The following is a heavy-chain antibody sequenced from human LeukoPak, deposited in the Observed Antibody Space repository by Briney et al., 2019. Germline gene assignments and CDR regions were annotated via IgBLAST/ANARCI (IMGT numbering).Heavy chain of an antibody. V-gene: IGHV1-18*04. J-gene: IGHJ4*02. CDR3: ARSYSSGWYGEVFDY. CDR1: GYTFTSYG. D-gene: IGHD6-19*01. CDR2: ITAYNGNT. Sequence: ASVKVSCKASGYTFTSYGISWVRQAPGQGLEWMGWITAYNGNTNYAQKLQGRVTMTTDTYTSTAYMELRSLRSDDTAVYYCARSYSSGWYGEVFDYWGQGTLVTVSS.